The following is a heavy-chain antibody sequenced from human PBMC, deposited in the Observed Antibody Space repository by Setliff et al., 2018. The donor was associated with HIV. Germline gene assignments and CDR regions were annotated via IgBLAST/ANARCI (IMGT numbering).Heavy chain of an antibody. CDR1: GGSVSSSSYY. J-gene: IGHJ4*02. V-gene: IGHV4-39*01. CDR3: ARHFPSISLFFGDPGPFDR. Sequence: SETLSLTCTVSGGSVSSSSYYWGWIRQPPGKGLEWIGSIFNDGRTYYIPSLKSRVTIPMDTSTNQFSLKLSSVTAADTAVYFCARHFPSISLFFGDPGPFDRWGQGALVTVSS. CDR2: IFNDGRT. D-gene: IGHD3-10*01.